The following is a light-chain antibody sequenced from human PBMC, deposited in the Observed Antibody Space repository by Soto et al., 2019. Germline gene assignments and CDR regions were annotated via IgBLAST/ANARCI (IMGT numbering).Light chain of an antibody. V-gene: IGKV4-1*01. Sequence: DIVMTQSPDSLAVSLGERATINCKSSQSVLYNSDNKNYLAWYQQKPGQPPKLLIYWASTRDSGVPDRFSGSGSGAYFTLTIRSLQAEDVPVYYCQQYYTTLSFGGGTKVEIK. J-gene: IGKJ4*01. CDR3: QQYYTTLS. CDR1: QSVLYNSDNKNY. CDR2: WAS.